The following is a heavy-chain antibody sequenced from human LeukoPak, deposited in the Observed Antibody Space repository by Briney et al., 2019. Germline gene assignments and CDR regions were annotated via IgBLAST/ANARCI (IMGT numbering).Heavy chain of an antibody. V-gene: IGHV4-59*01. Sequence: MSSETLSLTCFLSGRSLKNSYWMWIRPAPGEGREWIGNIEDSGNPNYRPSLKSPATTSPDTSKNRFSLRVTSVTAADTALFFCARDSSPSALPFMYVWGKGTTVTVSS. CDR1: GRSLKNSY. CDR3: ARDSSPSALPFMYV. D-gene: IGHD2-2*01. CDR2: IEDSGNP. J-gene: IGHJ6*03.